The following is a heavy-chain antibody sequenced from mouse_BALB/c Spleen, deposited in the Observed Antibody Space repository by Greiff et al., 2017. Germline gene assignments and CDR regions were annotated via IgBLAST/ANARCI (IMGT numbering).Heavy chain of an antibody. CDR2: INPYNDGT. CDR3: AREENYGNYDYAMDY. J-gene: IGHJ4*01. V-gene: IGHV1-14*01. Sequence: EVQLQQSGPELVKPGASVKMSCKASGYTFTSYVMHWVKQKPGQGLEWIGYINPYNDGTKYNEKFKGKATLTSDKSSSTAYMELSSLTSEDSAVYYCAREENYGNYDYAMDYWGQGTSVTVSS. CDR1: GYTFTSYV. D-gene: IGHD2-1*01.